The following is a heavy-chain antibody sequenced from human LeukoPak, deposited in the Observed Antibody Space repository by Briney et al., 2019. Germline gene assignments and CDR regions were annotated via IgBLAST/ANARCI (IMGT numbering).Heavy chain of an antibody. CDR2: ISSSSSTI. V-gene: IGHV3-11*04. J-gene: IGHJ6*02. CDR1: GFTFSDYY. CDR3: ARIGRYYYYGMDV. Sequence: GGSLRLSCAASGFTFSDYYMSWLRQAPGKGLEWVSYISSSSSTIYYADSVKGRFTISRDNAKNSLYLQMNSLRAEDTAVYYCARIGRYYYYGMDVWGQGTTVTVSS. D-gene: IGHD2-15*01.